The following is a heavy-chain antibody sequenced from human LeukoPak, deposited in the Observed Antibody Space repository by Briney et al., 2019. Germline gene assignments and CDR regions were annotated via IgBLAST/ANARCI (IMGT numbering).Heavy chain of an antibody. Sequence: GGSLRLSCAASGFTFSSYWMSWVRQAPGKGLEWVANIKQDGSEKYYVDSVKGRFTISRDNAKNSLYLQMNSLRAEDTAVYYCARYHPDFWSGYGHLQSYYYMDVWGKGTTVTVSS. CDR1: GFTFSSYW. V-gene: IGHV3-7*01. CDR3: ARYHPDFWSGYGHLQSYYYMDV. D-gene: IGHD3-3*01. CDR2: IKQDGSEK. J-gene: IGHJ6*03.